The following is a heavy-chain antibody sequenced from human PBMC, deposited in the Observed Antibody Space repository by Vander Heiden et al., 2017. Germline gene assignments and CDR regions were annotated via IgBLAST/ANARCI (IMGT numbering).Heavy chain of an antibody. J-gene: IGHJ4*01. V-gene: IGHV3-48*03. Sequence: EVQLVESGGGLGQPGGSLTLSCAASGFPFSSFHMNWVRQAPGKGLEWVAYIDAGGTHTYYAESVKGRFTISRDNAKNSLYLQMNSLRAEDTAIYYWARDPYYSGYDWWGQGALVTVSS. CDR2: IDAGGTHT. CDR1: GFPFSSFH. CDR3: ARDPYYSGYDW. D-gene: IGHD5-12*01.